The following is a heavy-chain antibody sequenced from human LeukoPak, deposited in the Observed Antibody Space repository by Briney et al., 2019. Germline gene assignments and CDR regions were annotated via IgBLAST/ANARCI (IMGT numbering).Heavy chain of an antibody. V-gene: IGHV3-74*01. CDR2: IKSDGST. J-gene: IGHJ5*01. D-gene: IGHD3-10*01. CDR1: GFTFSSYW. Sequence: GSRRLSCEASGFTFSSYWMHWVRQTPGKGLMWVARIKSDGSTIYADSVQGRFTISRDNAKNMVYLQMNSLRDDDTAIYYCTRAITYFYGSVTYDWFDSWGQGTRVTVSS. CDR3: TRAITYFYGSVTYDWFDS.